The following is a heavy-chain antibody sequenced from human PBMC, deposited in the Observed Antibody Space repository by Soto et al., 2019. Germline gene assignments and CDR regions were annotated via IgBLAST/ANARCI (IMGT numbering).Heavy chain of an antibody. D-gene: IGHD4-17*01. CDR1: GGSINSGSYY. J-gene: IGHJ5*02. CDR2: IHYSGRT. CDR3: ARDLPVYGDYNWFDP. Sequence: QVQLQESGPGLVKPSQTLSLTCTVSGGSINSGSYYWTWIRQHPGKGLEWIGYIHYSGRTHYNPSLKSRVTIXADRSXXQFSLKLSSVTAADTAVYYCARDLPVYGDYNWFDPWGQGTLVTVSS. V-gene: IGHV4-31*03.